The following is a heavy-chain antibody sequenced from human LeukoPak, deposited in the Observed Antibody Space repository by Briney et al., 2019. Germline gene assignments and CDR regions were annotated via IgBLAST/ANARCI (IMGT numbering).Heavy chain of an antibody. V-gene: IGHV4-4*09. CDR1: GGSISSYY. J-gene: IGHJ4*02. CDR2: IYTSGST. Sequence: SETLSLTCTASGGSISSYYWSWIRQPPGKGLEWIGYIYTSGSTNYNPSLKSRVTISVDTSKNQFSLKLSSVTAADTAVYYCARRGYDSSGYYYDYWGQGTLVTVSS. CDR3: ARRGYDSSGYYYDY. D-gene: IGHD3-22*01.